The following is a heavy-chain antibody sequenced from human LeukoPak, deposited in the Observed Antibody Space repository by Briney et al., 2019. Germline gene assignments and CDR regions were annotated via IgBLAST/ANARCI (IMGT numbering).Heavy chain of an antibody. CDR3: ARDGYYDSSGYPISISDY. D-gene: IGHD3-22*01. Sequence: ASVKVSCKASGYTFAAYYMYWVRQAPGQGLEWMGWISAYNGNTNYAQKLQGRVTMTTDTSTSTAYMELRSLRSDDTAVYYCARDGYYDSSGYPISISDYWGQGTLVTVSS. V-gene: IGHV1-18*04. J-gene: IGHJ4*02. CDR1: GYTFAAYY. CDR2: ISAYNGNT.